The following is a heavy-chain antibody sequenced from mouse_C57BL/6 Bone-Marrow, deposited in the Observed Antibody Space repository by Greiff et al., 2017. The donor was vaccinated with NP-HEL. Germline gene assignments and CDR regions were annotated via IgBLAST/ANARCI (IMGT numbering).Heavy chain of an antibody. CDR2: IWSGGSS. CDR3: AKGITTVYGAMDY. J-gene: IGHJ4*01. V-gene: IGHV2-5*01. Sequence: VQLQESGPGLVQPSQSLSITCTVSGFSLTSYGVHWVRQSPGKGLEWLGVIWSGGSSDYNAAFMSRLSITKDNTNSQVFFKKKSLQAEDTAIYYGAKGITTVYGAMDYWGQGTSVTVSS. D-gene: IGHD1-1*01. CDR1: GFSLTSYG.